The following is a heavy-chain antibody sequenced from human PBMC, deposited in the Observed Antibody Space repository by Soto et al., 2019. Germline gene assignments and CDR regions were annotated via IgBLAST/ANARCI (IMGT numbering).Heavy chain of an antibody. CDR2: IYESGST. CDR1: GGSISSYY. J-gene: IGHJ6*02. D-gene: IGHD4-17*01. Sequence: PSETLSLTCTVSGGSISSYYWSWIRQHPGKGLEWIGYIYESGSTYYNPSLKSRVTISVDRSKNQFSLKLSSVTAADTAVFYCARAHYGDYGYGMDVWGQGTTVTVSS. CDR3: ARAHYGDYGYGMDV. V-gene: IGHV4-59*12.